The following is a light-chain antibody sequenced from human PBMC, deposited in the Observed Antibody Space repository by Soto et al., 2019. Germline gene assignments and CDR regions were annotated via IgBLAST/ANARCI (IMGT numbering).Light chain of an antibody. J-gene: IGLJ1*01. Sequence: SYELTQPPSVSVSPGQTASITCSGDKLGDKYACWYQQKPGQSPVLVIYQNNKRPSGIPERFSGSNSGNTVTLTISGTQAMDEADYYCQAWDSSTAGVFGTGTKVTVL. V-gene: IGLV3-1*01. CDR3: QAWDSSTAGV. CDR2: QNN. CDR1: KLGDKY.